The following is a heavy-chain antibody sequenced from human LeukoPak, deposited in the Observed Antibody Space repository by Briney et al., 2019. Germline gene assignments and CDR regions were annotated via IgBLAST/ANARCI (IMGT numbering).Heavy chain of an antibody. D-gene: IGHD5-24*01. CDR3: ATFSRWLPED. CDR1: GGSISSGDYY. J-gene: IGHJ4*02. V-gene: IGHV4-30-4*08. CDR2: IYYSGST. Sequence: SXTLSLTCTVSGGSISSGDYYWSWIRQPPGKGLEWIVYIYYSGSTYYNPSLKSRVTISVDTSKNQFSLKLSSVTAADTAVYYCATFSRWLPEDWGQGTLVTVSS.